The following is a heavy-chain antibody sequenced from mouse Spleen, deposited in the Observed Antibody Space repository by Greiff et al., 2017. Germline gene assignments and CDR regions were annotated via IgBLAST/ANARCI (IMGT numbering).Heavy chain of an antibody. J-gene: IGHJ4*01. CDR1: GYTFTSYW. CDR3: ASVVANAMDY. Sequence: VQLQQSGAELARPGASVKLSCKASGYTFTSYWMHWVKQRPGQGLEWIGEIDPSDSYTNYNQKFKGKATLTVDKSSSTAYMQLSSLTSEDSAVYYCASVVANAMDYWGQGTSVTVSS. CDR2: IDPSDSYT. V-gene: IGHV1-69*02. D-gene: IGHD1-1*01.